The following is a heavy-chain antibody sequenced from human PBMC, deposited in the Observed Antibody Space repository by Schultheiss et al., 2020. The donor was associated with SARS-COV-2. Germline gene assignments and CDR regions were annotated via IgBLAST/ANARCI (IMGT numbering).Heavy chain of an antibody. Sequence: SQTLSLTCTVSGGSISSGDYYWSWIRQPPRKGLEWIGYIHYSGSTYYSPSLRSRVTISIDTSKSQFSLRLSSVSAADSAVYYCARVQLAADPRDNWFDPWGQGTLVTVSS. CDR2: IHYSGST. J-gene: IGHJ5*02. CDR1: GGSISSGDYY. CDR3: ARVQLAADPRDNWFDP. D-gene: IGHD6-13*01. V-gene: IGHV4-30-4*01.